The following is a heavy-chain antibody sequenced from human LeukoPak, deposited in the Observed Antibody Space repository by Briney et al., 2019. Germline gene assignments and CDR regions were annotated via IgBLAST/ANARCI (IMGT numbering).Heavy chain of an antibody. J-gene: IGHJ4*02. CDR3: ARDRTYYDSSGYRY. D-gene: IGHD3-22*01. CDR2: ISWNSDNM. V-gene: IGHV3-9*01. Sequence: GGSLRLSCTASGLTFDDYAMHWVRQVPGKGPEWVSGISWNSDNMGYADSVKGRFTISRDNGKNSLYLQMNSLRAEDTAVYYCARDRTYYDSSGYRYWGQGTLVTVSS. CDR1: GLTFDDYA.